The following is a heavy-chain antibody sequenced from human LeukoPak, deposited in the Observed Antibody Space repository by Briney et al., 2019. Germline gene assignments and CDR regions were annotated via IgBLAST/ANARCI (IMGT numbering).Heavy chain of an antibody. CDR1: GFTLSSNA. Sequence: PGGSLRLSCAASGFTLSSNAMSWVRQAPGKGLEWVSYISSNSITIYYADSVKGRFTISGDSAKNSLYLQMNSLRDEDTAVYYCARGYSALDYWGQGTLVTVSS. CDR2: ISSNSITI. J-gene: IGHJ4*02. D-gene: IGHD6-13*01. CDR3: ARGYSALDY. V-gene: IGHV3-48*02.